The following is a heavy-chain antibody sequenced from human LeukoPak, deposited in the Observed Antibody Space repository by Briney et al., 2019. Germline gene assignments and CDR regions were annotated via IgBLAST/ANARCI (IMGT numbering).Heavy chain of an antibody. J-gene: IGHJ4*02. D-gene: IGHD3-22*01. Sequence: GGSLRLSCAASGFTFSNYEMNWVRQAPGKGLEWVSHISRSGGTIYYADSVKGRFTISRDNAKNSLYLQMNSLRAEDTAVYYCARASTYYYDSRGYYPFDYWGQGTLVTVSS. V-gene: IGHV3-48*03. CDR2: ISRSGGTI. CDR1: GFTFSNYE. CDR3: ARASTYYYDSRGYYPFDY.